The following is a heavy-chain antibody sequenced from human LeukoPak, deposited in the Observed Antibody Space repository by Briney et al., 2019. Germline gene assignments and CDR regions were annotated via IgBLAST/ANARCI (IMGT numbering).Heavy chain of an antibody. Sequence: PSETLSLTCTVSGGSISSYCWSWIRQPPGKGLEWIGYIYYSGSTNYNPSLKSRVTISVDRSKNQFSLKLSSVTAADTAVYYCARDQSGYYPDYWGQGTLVTVSS. CDR2: IYYSGST. V-gene: IGHV4-59*12. CDR1: GGSISSYC. CDR3: ARDQSGYYPDY. J-gene: IGHJ4*02. D-gene: IGHD3-3*01.